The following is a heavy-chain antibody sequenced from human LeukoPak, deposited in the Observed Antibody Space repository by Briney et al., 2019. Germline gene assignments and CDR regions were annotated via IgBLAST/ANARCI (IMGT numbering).Heavy chain of an antibody. V-gene: IGHV5-10-1*01. D-gene: IGHD3-10*01. CDR3: ARGKDYGSGSQNWFDP. Sequence: GSSLKISSKASGYSFTSNWITWVRQMPGKSLEWMGRIDPRDSYINYSPSFQGHVTISADKSISTASLQWSSLNASDTAMYYCARGKDYGSGSQNWFDPWGQGTLVTVSS. J-gene: IGHJ5*02. CDR2: IDPRDSYI. CDR1: GYSFTSNW.